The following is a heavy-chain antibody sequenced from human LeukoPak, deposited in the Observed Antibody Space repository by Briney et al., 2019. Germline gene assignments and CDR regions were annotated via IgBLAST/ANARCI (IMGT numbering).Heavy chain of an antibody. V-gene: IGHV1-2*02. D-gene: IGHD2-21*01. CDR1: GYTFTSYY. J-gene: IGHJ4*02. Sequence: GASVKVSCKASGYTFTSYYMHWVRQAPGQGLEWMGIINPSGGSTNYAQKFQGRVTMTRDTSISTAYMELSRLRSDDTAVYYCARGGRAGVIIWGQGTLVTVSS. CDR2: INPSGGST. CDR3: ARGGRAGVII.